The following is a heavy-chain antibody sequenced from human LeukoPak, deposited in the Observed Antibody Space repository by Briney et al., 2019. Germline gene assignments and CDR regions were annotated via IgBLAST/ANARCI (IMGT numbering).Heavy chain of an antibody. D-gene: IGHD6-6*01. Sequence: SQTLSLTCTVSGGSISSGSYYWSWIRQPAGKGLEWIGRIYTSGSTNYNPSLKSRVTISVDTSKNQFSLKLSSVTAADTAVYYCAIEYSSSYYYYMDVWGIGTTVTVSS. J-gene: IGHJ6*03. CDR3: AIEYSSSYYYYMDV. CDR1: GGSISSGSYY. CDR2: IYTSGST. V-gene: IGHV4-61*02.